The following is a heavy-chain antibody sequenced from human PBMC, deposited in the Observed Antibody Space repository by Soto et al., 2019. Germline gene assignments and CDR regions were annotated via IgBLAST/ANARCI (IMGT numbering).Heavy chain of an antibody. J-gene: IGHJ4*02. V-gene: IGHV5-51*01. CDR1: GYSFTTYW. CDR3: ARQALFSSSWSL. D-gene: IGHD6-13*01. Sequence: PGESLKISCNGSGYSFTTYWIGWVRQMPGKGLEWMGIIYPGDSDTRYSPSFRGQVTISADKSINTAYLQWSSLKASDTAIYYCARQALFSSSWSLWGQGTLVTVSS. CDR2: IYPGDSDT.